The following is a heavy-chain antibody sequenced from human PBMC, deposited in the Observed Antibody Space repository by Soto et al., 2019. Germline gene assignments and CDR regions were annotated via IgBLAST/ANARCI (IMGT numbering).Heavy chain of an antibody. Sequence: ASVKVSCKASGGTFSSYAISWVRQAPGQGLEWMGGIIPIFGTANYAQKFQGRVTITADESTSTAYMELSSLRSEDTAVYYCARETVDTGDDAFDIWGQGTMVTVSS. V-gene: IGHV1-69*13. CDR1: GGTFSSYA. CDR2: IIPIFGTA. CDR3: ARETVDTGDDAFDI. J-gene: IGHJ3*02. D-gene: IGHD4-17*01.